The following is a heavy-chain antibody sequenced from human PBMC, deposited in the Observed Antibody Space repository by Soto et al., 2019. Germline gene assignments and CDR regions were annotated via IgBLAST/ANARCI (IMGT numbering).Heavy chain of an antibody. J-gene: IGHJ4*02. CDR2: IFPSDSDT. V-gene: IGHV5-51*01. Sequence: PGGSLKISCTASGYSFSSLWIGWVRQMPGKGLEWMGIIFPSDSDTKYRPSFQGQVTISADLSISTAYLQWSSLKASDTAIYYCATPYLNYDNWGQGTVVTVSS. D-gene: IGHD3-3*01. CDR1: GYSFSSLW. CDR3: ATPYLNYDN.